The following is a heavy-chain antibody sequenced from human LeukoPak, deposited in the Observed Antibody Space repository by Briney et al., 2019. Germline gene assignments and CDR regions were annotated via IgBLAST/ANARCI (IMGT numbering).Heavy chain of an antibody. J-gene: IGHJ3*02. D-gene: IGHD6-6*01. Sequence: PSETLSLTCAVYGGSFSDYFWSWVRQPPGRGLEWIGEINQSGSSTYNPSLKSRVTMSVDTSKNQLSLKMTSVTAADTAVYYCASIHQARGSHTFDIWGQGTMVTVSS. CDR2: INQSGSS. CDR1: GGSFSDYF. CDR3: ASIHQARGSHTFDI. V-gene: IGHV4-34*01.